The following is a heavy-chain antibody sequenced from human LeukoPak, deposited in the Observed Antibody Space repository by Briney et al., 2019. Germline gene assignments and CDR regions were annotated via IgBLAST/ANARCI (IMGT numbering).Heavy chain of an antibody. J-gene: IGHJ4*02. CDR2: ISFDGNNQ. D-gene: IGHD7-27*01. V-gene: IGHV3-30*09. Sequence: GTSLRLSCAASGFTFSNYVFHWVRQTPGKGLEWLALISFDGNNQYYADSVKGRFAVSRDNGQNMLFLQMNSLKTEDTAVYFCARDDDRLGGYFDSWGQGTLVTVSS. CDR3: ARDDDRLGGYFDS. CDR1: GFTFSNYV.